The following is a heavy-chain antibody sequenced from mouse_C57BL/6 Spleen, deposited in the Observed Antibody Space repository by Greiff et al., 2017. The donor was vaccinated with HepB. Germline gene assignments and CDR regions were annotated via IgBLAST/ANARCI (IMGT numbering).Heavy chain of an antibody. CDR2: ISGGGGNT. Sequence: EVQRVESGGGLVKPGGSLKLSCAASGFTFSSYTMSWVRQTPEKRLEWVATISGGGGNTYYPDSVKGRFTISRDNAKNTLYLQMSSLRSEDTALYYCARGGFDTTAYFDYWGQGTTLTVSS. CDR1: GFTFSSYT. J-gene: IGHJ2*01. CDR3: ARGGFDTTAYFDY. V-gene: IGHV5-9*01. D-gene: IGHD1-2*01.